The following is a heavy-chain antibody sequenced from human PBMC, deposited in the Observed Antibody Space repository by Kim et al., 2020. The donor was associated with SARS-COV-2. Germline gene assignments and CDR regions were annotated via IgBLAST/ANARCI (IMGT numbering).Heavy chain of an antibody. CDR2: ISSSSSFI. CDR1: GLKFRAYY. J-gene: IGHJ4*02. Sequence: GGSLRLSCAASGLKFRAYYMTWIRQAPGKGLEWVAYISSSSSFINYADSVKGRFTISRDNDQNSLYLEMNSLRAEDTALYYCATSLFSGSRSPQDHWGQGTLVSVSS. CDR3: ATSLFSGSRSPQDH. V-gene: IGHV3-11*06. D-gene: IGHD5-12*01.